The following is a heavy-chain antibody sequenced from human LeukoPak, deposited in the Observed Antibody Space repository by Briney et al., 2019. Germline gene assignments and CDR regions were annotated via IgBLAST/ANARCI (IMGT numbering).Heavy chain of an antibody. CDR3: ARGSSWYMASQGTFDY. CDR1: GDSVSSNSAA. CDR2: TYYRSKWYN. Sequence: SQTLSLTCAISGDSVSSNSAAWNWIRQSPSRGLEWLGRTYYRSKWYNDYAVSVKSRITITPDTSKNQFSLQLNSVTPEDTAVYYCARGSSWYMASQGTFDYWGQGTLVTVSS. J-gene: IGHJ4*02. D-gene: IGHD6-13*01. V-gene: IGHV6-1*01.